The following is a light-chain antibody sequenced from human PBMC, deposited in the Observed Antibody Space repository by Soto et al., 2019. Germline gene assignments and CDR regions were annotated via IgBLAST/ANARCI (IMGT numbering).Light chain of an antibody. CDR3: QQYGSSPT. CDR2: GAS. V-gene: IGKV3-20*01. Sequence: EIVLTQSPGTLSLSPGERATLSCRASQSVSSSYLAWYQKKPGTAPRLLIDGASSRATGIPDRFSGSGSGTDFTLTISRLEPEDFAVYYCQQYGSSPTFGGGTKVEIK. J-gene: IGKJ4*01. CDR1: QSVSSSY.